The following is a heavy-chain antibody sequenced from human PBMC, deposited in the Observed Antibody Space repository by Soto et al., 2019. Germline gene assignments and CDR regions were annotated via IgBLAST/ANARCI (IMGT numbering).Heavy chain of an antibody. V-gene: IGHV4-59*01. CDR2: FYHSGST. CDR3: ARDSGSSGYQFDY. J-gene: IGHJ4*02. Sequence: SETLSLTCTVSGDSISSSYWSCIGQPPGKGLEWIEYFYHSGSTDYKPSLKSRVTISVDTSKSQFSLRLSSVTAEDTAVYYCARDSGSSGYQFDYWGQGTLVTVSS. CDR1: GDSISSSY. D-gene: IGHD3-22*01.